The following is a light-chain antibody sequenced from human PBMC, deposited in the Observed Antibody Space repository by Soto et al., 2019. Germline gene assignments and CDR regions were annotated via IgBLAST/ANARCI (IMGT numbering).Light chain of an antibody. V-gene: IGKV3-11*01. Sequence: EIVLTQSPAALSLSPGERATLSCRASQNVNSFLAWYQQKPGLAPRLLIYDASNRATGIPARFSGSGSGTDFTLTISSLEPEDFAVYYCKQCRAWPQTFGQGTKLEIK. CDR3: KQCRAWPQT. J-gene: IGKJ2*01. CDR2: DAS. CDR1: QNVNSF.